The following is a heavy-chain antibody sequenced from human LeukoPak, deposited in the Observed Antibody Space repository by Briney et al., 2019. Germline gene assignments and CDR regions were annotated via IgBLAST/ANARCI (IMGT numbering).Heavy chain of an antibody. Sequence: SETLSLTCTVSGGSIRSSYYYWGWIRQPPGKGLEWIGYIYYSGSTNYNPSLKSRVTISVDTSKNQFSLKLSSVTAADTAVYYCARAWLQKNAPDYWGQGTLVTVSS. CDR1: GGSIRSSYYY. J-gene: IGHJ4*02. V-gene: IGHV4-61*05. CDR2: IYYSGST. D-gene: IGHD5-24*01. CDR3: ARAWLQKNAPDY.